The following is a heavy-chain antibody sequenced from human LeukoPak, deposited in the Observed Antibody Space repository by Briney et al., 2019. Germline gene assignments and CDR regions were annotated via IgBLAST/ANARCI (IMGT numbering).Heavy chain of an antibody. CDR1: GFSFSIYG. D-gene: IGHD6-19*01. J-gene: IGHJ4*02. CDR3: ARAHSSGWYYFDY. Sequence: PGGTLRLSCAASGFSFSIYGMSWVRQTPGKGLEWVSGISGSGGNTYYTDSVKVRFTISRDNTKNTLYLQMNSLRAEDTAVYYCARAHSSGWYYFDYWGQGTLVTVSS. CDR2: ISGSGGNT. V-gene: IGHV3-23*01.